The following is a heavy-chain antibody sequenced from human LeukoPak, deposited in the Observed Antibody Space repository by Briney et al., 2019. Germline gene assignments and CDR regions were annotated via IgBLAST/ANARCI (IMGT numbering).Heavy chain of an antibody. CDR3: ARDQYSSSWYPGDLNYYYGMDV. Sequence: ASVKVSCKASGYTFTSYAMHWVRQAPGQRLEWMGWINAGNGNTKYSQKFQGRVTITRDTSASTAYMELSSLRSEDTAVYYCARDQYSSSWYPGDLNYYYGMDVWGQGTTVTVS. V-gene: IGHV1-3*01. CDR2: INAGNGNT. CDR1: GYTFTSYA. J-gene: IGHJ6*02. D-gene: IGHD6-13*01.